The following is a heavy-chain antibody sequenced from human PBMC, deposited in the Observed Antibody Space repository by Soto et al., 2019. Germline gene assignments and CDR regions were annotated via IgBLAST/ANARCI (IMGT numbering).Heavy chain of an antibody. CDR3: ARDHKWDGMDV. Sequence: KPSETLSLTCSVSGGAFSSDSFIWSWVRQFPGKGLEWIGYINYSGTTYYNPSLRSRITMSVDTSKNQFSLNPSSVTAADTAVYYCARDHKWDGMDVWGQGTTVT. CDR1: GGAFSSDSFI. J-gene: IGHJ6*02. D-gene: IGHD1-26*01. CDR2: INYSGTT. V-gene: IGHV4-31*03.